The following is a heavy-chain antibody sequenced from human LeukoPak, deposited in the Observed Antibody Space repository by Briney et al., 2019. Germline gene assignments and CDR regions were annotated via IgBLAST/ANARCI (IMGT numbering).Heavy chain of an antibody. V-gene: IGHV3-48*03. CDR2: ISSSGSTI. Sequence: PGGPLRLSCAASGFTFSSYEMNWVRQAPGKGLEWVSYISSSGSTIYYADSVKGRFTISRDNAKNSLYLQMNSLRAEDTAVYYCAVNPTKYYYYGMDVWGQGTTVTVSS. J-gene: IGHJ6*02. D-gene: IGHD2-8*01. CDR1: GFTFSSYE. CDR3: AVNPTKYYYYGMDV.